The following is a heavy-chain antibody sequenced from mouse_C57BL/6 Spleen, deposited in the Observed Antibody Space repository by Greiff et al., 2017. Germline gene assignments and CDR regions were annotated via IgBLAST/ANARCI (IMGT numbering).Heavy chain of an antibody. V-gene: IGHV5-4*03. CDR2: ISDGGSYT. Sequence: EVKLVESGGGLVKPGGSLKLSCAASGFTFSSYAMSWVRQTPEKRLEWVATISDGGSYTYYPDNVKGRFTISRDNAKNNLYLQMSHLKSEDTAMYYCARIYDGYYVDYGGQGTTLTVSS. D-gene: IGHD2-3*01. CDR1: GFTFSSYA. J-gene: IGHJ2*01. CDR3: ARIYDGYYVDY.